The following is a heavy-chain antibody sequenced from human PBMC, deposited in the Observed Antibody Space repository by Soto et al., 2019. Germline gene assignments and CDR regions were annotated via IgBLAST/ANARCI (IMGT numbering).Heavy chain of an antibody. CDR3: ARGEDAFFYYGLDV. CDR1: GWSFCGYY. CDR2: INHSGST. V-gene: IGHV4-34*01. J-gene: IGHJ6*02. Sequence: XGTLSLSCAVDGWSFCGYYGSWIRQTPGKGLDWIGEINHSGSTNYNPSLKSRVTISVDTSKSQFSLKLTSVTAADTAVYYCARGEDAFFYYGLDVWGQGITVTVSS.